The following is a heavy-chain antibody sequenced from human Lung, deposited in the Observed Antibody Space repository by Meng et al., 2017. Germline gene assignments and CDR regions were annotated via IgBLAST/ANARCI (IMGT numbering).Heavy chain of an antibody. CDR2: INRDGTKP. D-gene: IGHD1-1*01. CDR1: GFTFPDHW. Sequence: VRLVEAGGGLVSPGGSLSLSCEASGFTFPDHWRQWLRQGPGKGLVWVSRINRDGTKPTYADSVKGRFTISRDNAKNTLYLQMNNLRAEDTAFYYCTNDRLNHWGQGALVTVSS. J-gene: IGHJ1*01. CDR3: TNDRLNH. V-gene: IGHV3-74*01.